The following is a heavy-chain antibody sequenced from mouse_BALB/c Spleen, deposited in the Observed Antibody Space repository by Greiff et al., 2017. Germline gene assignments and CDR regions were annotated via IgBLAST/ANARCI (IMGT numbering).Heavy chain of an antibody. CDR2: ISNGGGST. CDR3: ARRGYYGSSGWYFDV. J-gene: IGHJ1*01. D-gene: IGHD1-1*01. CDR1: GFTFSSYT. V-gene: IGHV5-12-2*01. Sequence: EVKLVESGGGLVQPGGSLKLSCAASGFTFSSYTMSWVRQTPEKRLEWVAYISNGGGSTYYPDTVKGRFTISRDNAKNTLYLQMSSLKSEDTAMYYCARRGYYGSSGWYFDVWGAGTTVTVSS.